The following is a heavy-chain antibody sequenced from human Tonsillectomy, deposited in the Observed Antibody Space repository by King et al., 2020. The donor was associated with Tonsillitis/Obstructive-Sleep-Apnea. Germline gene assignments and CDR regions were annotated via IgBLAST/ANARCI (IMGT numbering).Heavy chain of an antibody. Sequence: DVQLVESGGGLVQPGGCLRLSCAASVFTFSNSLINCARQSPGRGLVWVSRINGDGSRTNYADSVKGRFTISRDNAKNTLYLQMDSLGVEDTAVYYCARSNWFDPWGQGTLVTVSS. V-gene: IGHV3-74*01. CDR1: VFTFSNSL. CDR3: ARSNWFDP. J-gene: IGHJ5*02. CDR2: INGDGSRT.